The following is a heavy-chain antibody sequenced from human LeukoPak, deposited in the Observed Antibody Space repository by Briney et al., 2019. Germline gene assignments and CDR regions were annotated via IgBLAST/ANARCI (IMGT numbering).Heavy chain of an antibody. CDR1: GFTFSSYA. D-gene: IGHD6-19*01. CDR3: AKGPDSGWPTEYFQH. J-gene: IGHJ1*01. V-gene: IGHV3-9*01. Sequence: GGSLRLSCAASGFTFSSYAMSWVRQAPGKGLEWVSGISWNSGSIGYADSVKGRFTISRDNAKNSLYLQMNSLRAEDTALYYCAKGPDSGWPTEYFQHWGQGTLVTVSS. CDR2: ISWNSGSI.